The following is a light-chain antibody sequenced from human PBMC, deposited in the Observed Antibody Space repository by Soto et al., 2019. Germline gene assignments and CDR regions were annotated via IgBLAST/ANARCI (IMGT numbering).Light chain of an antibody. CDR2: GNS. J-gene: IGLJ2*01. V-gene: IGLV1-40*01. CDR3: QSHDSSRGTYLV. Sequence: QSVLTQPPSVSGAPGQRVTISCTGSSSNIGAGFDVHWYQQLPGTAPRLLIYGNSHRPSGVPDRFSGSKSGTSASLAITGLQAEDEADYYCQSHDSSRGTYLVFGGGTKLTVL. CDR1: SSNIGAGFD.